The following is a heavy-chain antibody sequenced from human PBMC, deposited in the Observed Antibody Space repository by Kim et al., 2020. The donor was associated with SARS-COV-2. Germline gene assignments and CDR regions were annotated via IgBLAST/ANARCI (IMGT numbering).Heavy chain of an antibody. CDR3: ARDPYSGGDCPPDYYGMDV. CDR2: ISAYNGNT. V-gene: IGHV1-18*01. Sequence: ASVKVSCKASGYTFTSYGISWVRQAPGQGLEWMGWISAYNGNTNYAQKLQGRVTMTTDTSTSTAYMELRSLRSDDTAVYYCARDPYSGGDCPPDYYGMDVWGQGTTVTVSS. J-gene: IGHJ6*02. D-gene: IGHD2-21*02. CDR1: GYTFTSYG.